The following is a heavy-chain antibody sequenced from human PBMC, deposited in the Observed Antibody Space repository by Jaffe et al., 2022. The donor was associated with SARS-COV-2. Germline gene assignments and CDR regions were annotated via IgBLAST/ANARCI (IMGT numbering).Heavy chain of an antibody. CDR2: IHSGGTA. Sequence: EVQLVESGGGFIQSGGSLRLSCAASGFIVSFDHMSWVRQAPGKGLEWVAVIHSGGTAYYADSVKGRFTISRDNSKNTLYLQMNSLRADDTAVYFCARGLRYFDWLVDYWGQGTQVTVSS. J-gene: IGHJ4*02. CDR1: GFIVSFDH. D-gene: IGHD3-9*01. CDR3: ARGLRYFDWLVDY. V-gene: IGHV3-53*01.